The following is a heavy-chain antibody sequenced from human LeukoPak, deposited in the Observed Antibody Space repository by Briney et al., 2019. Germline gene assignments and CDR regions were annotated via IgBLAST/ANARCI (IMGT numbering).Heavy chain of an antibody. CDR2: FFSGGT. CDR1: GASISRYY. CDR3: ARYRAFDI. D-gene: IGHD2-2*01. Sequence: KTSETLSLTCTVSGASISRYYCTWIRQPPGKGLEWIGYFFSGGTDYNPSLKSRVTISVDTSKNQFYLSLSSVTAADTAIYYCARYRAFDIWGQGTMVTVSS. J-gene: IGHJ3*02. V-gene: IGHV4-59*01.